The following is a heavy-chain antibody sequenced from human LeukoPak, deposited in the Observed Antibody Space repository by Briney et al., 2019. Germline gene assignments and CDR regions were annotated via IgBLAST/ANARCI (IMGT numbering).Heavy chain of an antibody. CDR3: ARGVTLGYYDSSGPEPGAFDI. J-gene: IGHJ3*02. V-gene: IGHV3-20*04. CDR1: GFTFDDYG. CDR2: INWNGGST. D-gene: IGHD3-22*01. Sequence: GGSLRLSCAASGFTFDDYGMSWVRQAPGKGLEWVSGINWNGGSTGYADSVKGRFTISRDNAKNSLYLQMNSLRAEDTALYYCARGVTLGYYDSSGPEPGAFDIWGQGTMVTVSS.